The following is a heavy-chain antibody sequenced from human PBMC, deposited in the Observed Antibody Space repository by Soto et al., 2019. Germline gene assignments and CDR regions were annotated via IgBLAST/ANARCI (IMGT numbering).Heavy chain of an antibody. CDR3: ARDRMVRGVIGHYYYYYGMDV. CDR1: GFTFSDYY. V-gene: IGHV3-11*06. Sequence: GGSLRLSCAASGFTFSDYYMSWIRQAPGKGLEWVSYISSSSSYTNYADSVKGRITISRDNAKNSLYLQMNSLRAEDTAVYYCARDRMVRGVIGHYYYYYGMDVWGQGTTVTVSS. D-gene: IGHD3-10*01. CDR2: ISSSSSYT. J-gene: IGHJ6*02.